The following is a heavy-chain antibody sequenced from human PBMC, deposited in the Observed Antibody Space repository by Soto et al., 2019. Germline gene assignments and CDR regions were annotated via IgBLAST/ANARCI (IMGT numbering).Heavy chain of an antibody. V-gene: IGHV4-61*01. CDR1: GGSVSSGSYY. J-gene: IGHJ6*02. D-gene: IGHD1-7*01. CDR2: IYYSGST. Sequence: PSETLSLTCTVSGGSVSSGSYYWSWIRQPPGKGLEWIGYIYYSGSTNYNPSLKSRVTISVDTSKNQFSLKLSSVTAADTAVYYCARERLELRGHYYYGMDVWGQGTTVTVSS. CDR3: ARERLELRGHYYYGMDV.